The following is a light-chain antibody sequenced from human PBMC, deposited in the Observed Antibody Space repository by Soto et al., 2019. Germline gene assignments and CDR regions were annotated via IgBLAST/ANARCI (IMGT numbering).Light chain of an antibody. CDR1: QSISSSY. J-gene: IGKJ1*01. CDR2: AAS. CDR3: QHNSSPLWT. Sequence: EIVLTQSPATLSLSPGERATLSCRASQSISSSYLAWHQQKPGQAPRLLIDAASSRATGIPDRCSGSGSGTDFTITSSRLEAEDSAQYYRQHNSSPLWTFGQGTKLEIK. V-gene: IGKV3-20*01.